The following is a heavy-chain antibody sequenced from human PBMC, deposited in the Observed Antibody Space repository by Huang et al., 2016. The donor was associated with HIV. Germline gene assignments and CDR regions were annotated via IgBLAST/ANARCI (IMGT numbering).Heavy chain of an antibody. CDR1: GYAVADYF. Sequence: QVQLVQSGAEVKKPGASVKVSCKPSGYAVADYFIHWVRQAPGQGLEWMAWVNPHNGATNYEQTFLGRLTVTGDTSMRTAYMELSGLTSDDTAKYYCTRDGVAPDEEFDYWGQGTVIIVSS. CDR2: VNPHNGAT. V-gene: IGHV1-2*02. J-gene: IGHJ4*02. CDR3: TRDGVAPDEEFDY. D-gene: IGHD5-12*01.